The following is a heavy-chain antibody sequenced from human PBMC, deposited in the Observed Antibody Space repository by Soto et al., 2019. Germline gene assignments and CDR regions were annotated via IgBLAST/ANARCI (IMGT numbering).Heavy chain of an antibody. D-gene: IGHD3-10*01. CDR1: GGSISSSSYY. V-gene: IGHV4-39*01. CDR2: IYYSGST. CDR3: ARPLIYQRYYPLDYYYMDV. J-gene: IGHJ6*03. Sequence: QLQLQESGPGLVKPSETLSLTCTVSGGSISSSSYYWGWIRQPPGKGLEWIGSIYYSGSTYYNPSLKSRVTISVDTSKNQFSLKLSSVTAADTAVYYCARPLIYQRYYPLDYYYMDVWGKGTTVTVSS.